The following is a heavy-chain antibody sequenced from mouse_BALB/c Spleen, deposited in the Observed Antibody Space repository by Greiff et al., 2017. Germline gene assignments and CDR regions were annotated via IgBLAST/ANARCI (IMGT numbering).Heavy chain of an antibody. Sequence: EVKLMESGPELVKPGASVKMSCKASGYTFTSYVMHWVKQKPGQGLEWIGYINPYNDGTKYNEKFKGKATLTSDKSSSTAYMELSSLTSEDSAVYYCARQAARAKDFDYWGQGTTLTVSS. D-gene: IGHD3-1*01. CDR3: ARQAARAKDFDY. CDR2: INPYNDGT. J-gene: IGHJ2*01. CDR1: GYTFTSYV. V-gene: IGHV1-14*01.